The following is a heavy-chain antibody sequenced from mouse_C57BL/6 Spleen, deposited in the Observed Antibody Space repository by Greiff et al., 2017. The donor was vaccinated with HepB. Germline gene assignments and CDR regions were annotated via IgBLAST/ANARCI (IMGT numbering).Heavy chain of an antibody. Sequence: VQLVESGPGLVAPSQCLSITCTVSGFSLTSYGVDWVGQSPGKGLEWLGVIWGVGSTKYNSALKSRLSISKDNSKSQVFLKMNSLQNDDTAMYYCASYSSSRNAMDYWGQGTSVTVSS. CDR3: ASYSSSRNAMDY. CDR1: GFSLTSYG. D-gene: IGHD2-1*01. V-gene: IGHV2-6*01. CDR2: IWGVGST. J-gene: IGHJ4*01.